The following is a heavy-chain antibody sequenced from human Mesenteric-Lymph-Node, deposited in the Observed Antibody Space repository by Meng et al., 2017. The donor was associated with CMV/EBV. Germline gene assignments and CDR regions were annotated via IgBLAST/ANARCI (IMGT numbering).Heavy chain of an antibody. D-gene: IGHD3-9*01. CDR2: INPKTGGR. CDR1: GYTFIDYY. V-gene: IGHV1-2*06. J-gene: IGHJ4*02. CDR3: ARDRDTDWYSPFDY. Sequence: QVQLVQSGAAVKKPGASVRVSRKASGYTFIDYYINWVRQAPGQGLEWMGRINPKTGGRSYAQNFQGRVTMTRDTSINTAYMEVNRLNSDDTAMYYCARDRDTDWYSPFDYWGPGTLVTVSS.